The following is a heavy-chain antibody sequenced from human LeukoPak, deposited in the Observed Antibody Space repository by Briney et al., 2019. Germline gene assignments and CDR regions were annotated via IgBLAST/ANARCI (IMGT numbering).Heavy chain of an antibody. Sequence: SVKVSCKASGGTFSSYAISWVRQAPGQGLEWMGRIIPILGIANYAQKFQGRVTITADKSTSTAYMELRSLRSDDTAVYYCAREVGWFDPWGQGTLVTVSS. V-gene: IGHV1-69*04. CDR3: AREVGWFDP. D-gene: IGHD1-26*01. CDR2: IIPILGIA. J-gene: IGHJ5*02. CDR1: GGTFSSYA.